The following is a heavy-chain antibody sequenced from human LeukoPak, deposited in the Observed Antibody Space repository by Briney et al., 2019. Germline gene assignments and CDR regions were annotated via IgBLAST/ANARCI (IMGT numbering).Heavy chain of an antibody. CDR2: INPNSGGT. Sequence: GASVKVSCKASGYTFTGNYMHWVRQAPGQGLEWMGWINPNSGGTNYAQRFQGRVTMTRDTSISTAYMELSRLRSDDTAVYYCARVLGLAPFDYWGQGTLVTVSS. D-gene: IGHD3-16*01. CDR3: ARVLGLAPFDY. CDR1: GYTFTGNY. J-gene: IGHJ4*02. V-gene: IGHV1-2*02.